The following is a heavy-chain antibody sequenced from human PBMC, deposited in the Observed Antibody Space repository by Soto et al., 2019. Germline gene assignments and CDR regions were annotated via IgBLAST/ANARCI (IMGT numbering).Heavy chain of an antibody. CDR1: GGTFSSYT. CDR2: LIPMFATA. D-gene: IGHD3-3*01. J-gene: IGHJ5*02. V-gene: IGHV1-69*01. Sequence: QVQLVQSGAEVKKPGSSVKVSCKASGGTFSSYTVNWVRQAPGQGLEWMGGLIPMFATAGYAQKFQGRLTITADESTNTAFMELSSLRFEDTAIYYCAGDGHFDFWRDPGFDPWGQGTLVTVSS. CDR3: AGDGHFDFWRDPGFDP.